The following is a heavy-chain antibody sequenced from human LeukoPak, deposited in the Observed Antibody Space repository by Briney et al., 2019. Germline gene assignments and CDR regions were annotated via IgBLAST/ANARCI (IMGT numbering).Heavy chain of an antibody. CDR3: TTDPFMLDVYHFHY. Sequence: PGGSLRLSCAASGFTFSSAWMTWVRQAPGKGLEWVGHIKSKADGGTTDYAAPAKGRFTISRDDSKNTLSLQMNSLKYEDTAVYYYTTDPFMLDVYHFHYWGQGTLVTVSS. J-gene: IGHJ4*02. V-gene: IGHV3-15*01. CDR1: GFTFSSAW. D-gene: IGHD5/OR15-5a*01. CDR2: IKSKADGGTT.